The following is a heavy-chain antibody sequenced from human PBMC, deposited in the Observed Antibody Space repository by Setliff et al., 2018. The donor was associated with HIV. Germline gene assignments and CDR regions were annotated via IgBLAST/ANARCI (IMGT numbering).Heavy chain of an antibody. CDR2: ISTYSDET. J-gene: IGHJ2*01. CDR3: ARVVTHPDWYFDL. V-gene: IGHV1-18*01. D-gene: IGHD2-21*02. Sequence: ASVKVSCKPSGYTFTTYGLSWVRQAPGQGLEWMGWISTYSDETSSSQKFQGRVTMTRDTSTSTVYMELSSLRSEDTAVYYCARVVTHPDWYFDLWGRGTLVTVSS. CDR1: GYTFTTYG.